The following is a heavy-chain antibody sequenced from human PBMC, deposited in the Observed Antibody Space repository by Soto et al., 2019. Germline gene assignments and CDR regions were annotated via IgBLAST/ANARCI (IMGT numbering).Heavy chain of an antibody. D-gene: IGHD6-6*01. V-gene: IGHV3-23*01. Sequence: PRLSCAASGFTFSSYVMSWVRQAPGKGLEWVSGISDSGGTTSYADSVKGRFTISRDTSKNTLYLQMNSLRAEDAAVHYCATGRDDYSSSFFRYWGQGTLVTVSS. CDR1: GFTFSSYV. CDR3: ATGRDDYSSSFFRY. J-gene: IGHJ4*02. CDR2: ISDSGGTT.